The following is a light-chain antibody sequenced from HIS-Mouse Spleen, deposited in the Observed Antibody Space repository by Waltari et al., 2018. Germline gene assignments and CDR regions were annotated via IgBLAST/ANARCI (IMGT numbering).Light chain of an antibody. J-gene: IGLJ2*01. CDR2: EDS. Sequence: SYELTQPPSVSVSPGQTARITCSGDALPKKYAYWYQQTSGQAPVLVIYEDSKRPSGIPGRFAGSSSGTMATLTISGAQVEDEADYYCYSTDSSGNHRVFGGGTKLTVL. V-gene: IGLV3-10*01. CDR1: ALPKKY. CDR3: YSTDSSGNHRV.